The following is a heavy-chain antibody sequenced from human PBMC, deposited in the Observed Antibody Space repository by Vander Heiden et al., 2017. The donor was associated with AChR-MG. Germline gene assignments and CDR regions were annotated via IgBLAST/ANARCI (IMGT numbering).Heavy chain of an antibody. CDR1: GGSFSGYY. Sequence: QVQLQPRGAGRLRPSEPLSPPGAVYGGSFSGYYGSGIRQPPGKGLEGSGEINQRGSTNDNPSLKSRVTKSVDTSKNQFSLKLGSVNAADTAGYYSAGRPFEYWGQGTLVTVSS. CDR3: AGRPFEY. V-gene: IGHV4-34*01. J-gene: IGHJ4*02. CDR2: INQRGST.